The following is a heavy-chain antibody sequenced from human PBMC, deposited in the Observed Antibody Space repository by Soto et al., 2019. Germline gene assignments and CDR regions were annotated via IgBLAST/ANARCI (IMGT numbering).Heavy chain of an antibody. Sequence: QVQLVQSGAEVKKPGSSVKVSCKASGGTISTCSISWVRQAPGQGLEWMGGIIPMFGTANYAQKFQGRVTITADESTSTAYMELSSLRSEDTAVYYCARRYCISTSCHYYGMDVWGQGTTVTVSS. D-gene: IGHD2-2*01. J-gene: IGHJ6*02. CDR3: ARRYCISTSCHYYGMDV. V-gene: IGHV1-69*12. CDR1: GGTISTCS. CDR2: IIPMFGTA.